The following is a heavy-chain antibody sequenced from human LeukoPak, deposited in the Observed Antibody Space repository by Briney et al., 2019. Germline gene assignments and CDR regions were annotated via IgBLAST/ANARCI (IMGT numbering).Heavy chain of an antibody. Sequence: ASVKVSCKASGYTFTSYGISWVRQAPGQGLEWMGWFNAYNANAIYAQKLQGRVTRTTGTSTSTAYMELRSLRSDDTAVYYCARAPPAILRITMVRGVMGYFDYWGQGTLVTV. CDR1: GYTFTSYG. J-gene: IGHJ4*02. V-gene: IGHV1-18*01. D-gene: IGHD3-10*01. CDR2: FNAYNANA. CDR3: ARAPPAILRITMVRGVMGYFDY.